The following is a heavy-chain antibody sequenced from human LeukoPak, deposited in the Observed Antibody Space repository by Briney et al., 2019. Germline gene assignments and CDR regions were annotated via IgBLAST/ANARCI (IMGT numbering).Heavy chain of an antibody. CDR2: ISYDGSNK. CDR3: ARDNGWYYFDY. V-gene: IGHV3-30*03. J-gene: IGHJ4*02. CDR1: GFTFSSYG. Sequence: GGSLRLSCAASGFTFSSYGMHWVRQAPGKGLEWVAVISYDGSNKYYADSVKGRFIISRDNAKNSLYLQMNSLRAEDTAVYYCARDNGWYYFDYWGQGTLVTVSS. D-gene: IGHD6-19*01.